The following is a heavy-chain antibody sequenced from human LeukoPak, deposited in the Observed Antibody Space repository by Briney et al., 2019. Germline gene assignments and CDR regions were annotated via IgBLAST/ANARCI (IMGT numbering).Heavy chain of an antibody. V-gene: IGHV3-11*04. CDR1: GFTFSDYY. D-gene: IGHD6-13*01. J-gene: IGHJ4*02. CDR3: ATSFIGSPGTFDY. Sequence: GGSLRLSCAASGFTFSDYYMKCIRQAPGEGLDCFSYISNSGNSIYQADSVKGRFTISRDNAENSVSLQMDSLRAEDTAVYYCATSFIGSPGTFDYWGRGTLVTVSS. CDR2: ISNSGNSI.